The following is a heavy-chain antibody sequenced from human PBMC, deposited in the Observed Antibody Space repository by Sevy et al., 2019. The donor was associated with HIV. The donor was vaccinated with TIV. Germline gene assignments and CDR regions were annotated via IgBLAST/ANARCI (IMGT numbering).Heavy chain of an antibody. Sequence: SETLSLTCTVSGGSISSGGYYWSWIRQHPGKGLEWIGYIYYSGSTYYNPSLKSRVTISVDTSKNQFSLKLSSVTAADTAVYYCARDSRAMYYYDSSGRIDYWGQGTLVTVSS. CDR1: GGSISSGGYY. V-gene: IGHV4-31*03. J-gene: IGHJ4*02. CDR2: IYYSGST. D-gene: IGHD3-22*01. CDR3: ARDSRAMYYYDSSGRIDY.